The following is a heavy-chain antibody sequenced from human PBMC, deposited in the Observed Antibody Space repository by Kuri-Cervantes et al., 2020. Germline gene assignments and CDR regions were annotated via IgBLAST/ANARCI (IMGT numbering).Heavy chain of an antibody. Sequence: SETLSLTCSVSDGSITSYYWSWIRQPPGKRLEWIGYMFYTGSSNYNPSLKSRVTISVDTSKNQFSLKLSSVTAADTAVYYCARGRGSGWSNYYYYYYMDVWGKGTTVTVSS. V-gene: IGHV4-59*12. D-gene: IGHD6-19*01. CDR2: MFYTGSS. J-gene: IGHJ6*03. CDR1: DGSITSYY. CDR3: ARGRGSGWSNYYYYYYMDV.